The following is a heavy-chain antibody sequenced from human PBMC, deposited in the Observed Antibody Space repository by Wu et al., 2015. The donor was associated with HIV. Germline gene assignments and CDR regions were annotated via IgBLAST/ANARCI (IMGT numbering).Heavy chain of an antibody. CDR2: MNPNSGNT. V-gene: IGHV1-8*02. CDR1: GYTFTGFY. J-gene: IGHJ3*02. CDR3: AKGRITMVRGVTGYAFDI. Sequence: QVQLVQSGAEVKKPGASVKVSCKTSGYTFTGFYMHWVRQATGQGLEWMGWMNPNSGNTGYAQKFQGRVTMTRNTSISTAYMELSSLRSEDTAVYYCAKGRITMVRGVTGYAFDIWGQGTMVTVSS. D-gene: IGHD3-10*01.